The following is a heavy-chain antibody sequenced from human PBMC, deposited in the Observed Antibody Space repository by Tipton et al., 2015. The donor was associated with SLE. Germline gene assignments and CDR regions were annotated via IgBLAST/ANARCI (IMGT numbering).Heavy chain of an antibody. Sequence: TLSLTCTVSGGSISNSSYYWGWVRQPPGKGLEWIGSIYYSGSTYYNPSLKSRVTISVDTSKNQFSLKVSSVTAADTAVYSCARQVAGVARDYFDYWGQGTLVTVSS. CDR1: GGSISNSSYY. CDR3: ARQVAGVARDYFDY. CDR2: IYYSGST. D-gene: IGHD2-15*01. V-gene: IGHV4-39*07. J-gene: IGHJ4*02.